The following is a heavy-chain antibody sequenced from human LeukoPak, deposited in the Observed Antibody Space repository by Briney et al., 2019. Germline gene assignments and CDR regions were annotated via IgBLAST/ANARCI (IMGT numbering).Heavy chain of an antibody. CDR3: AKEVEITFGGVIGVFDY. Sequence: GGSLRLSCAASGFTFSSYSMNWVRQAPGKGLEWVSAISGSGGSTYYADSVKGRFTISRDNSKNTLYLQMNSLRAEDTAVYYCAKEVEITFGGVIGVFDYWGQGTLVTVSS. CDR1: GFTFSSYS. CDR2: ISGSGGST. V-gene: IGHV3-23*01. D-gene: IGHD3-16*02. J-gene: IGHJ4*02.